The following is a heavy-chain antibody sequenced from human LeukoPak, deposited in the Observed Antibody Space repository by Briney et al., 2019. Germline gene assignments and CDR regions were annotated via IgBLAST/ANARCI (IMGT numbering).Heavy chain of an antibody. V-gene: IGHV1-2*02. J-gene: IGHJ6*03. CDR3: ATPYYYGSGSPSDYYMDV. CDR2: INPNSGGT. D-gene: IGHD3-10*01. CDR1: VYTFTGYY. Sequence: ASVKVSCKASVYTFTGYYMHWVRQAPGQGLEWTGWINPNSGGTNYAQKFQGRVTMTRDTSISTAYMELSRLRSDDTAVYYCATPYYYGSGSPSDYYMDVWGKGTTVTVSS.